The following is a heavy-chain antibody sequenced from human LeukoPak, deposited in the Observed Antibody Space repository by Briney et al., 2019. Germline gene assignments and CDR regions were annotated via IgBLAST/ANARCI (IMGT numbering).Heavy chain of an antibody. CDR1: DDSITIYY. V-gene: IGHV4-59*01. Sequence: SETLSLTCTVSDDSITIYYWTWIRQPPGKGLEGIGYIDHTGSTNYNPSLNSRVTISRDTSKNHFSLELSSVTAADTAVYFCARGRVSSSSWYSTYYYFYMDVWGKGTTVTVSS. CDR2: IDHTGST. J-gene: IGHJ6*03. CDR3: ARGRVSSSSWYSTYYYFYMDV. D-gene: IGHD6-13*01.